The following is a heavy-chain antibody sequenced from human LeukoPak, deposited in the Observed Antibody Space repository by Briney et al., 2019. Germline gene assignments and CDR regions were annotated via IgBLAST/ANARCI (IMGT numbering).Heavy chain of an antibody. D-gene: IGHD3-22*01. J-gene: IGHJ2*01. Sequence: SETLSLTCTVSGGSMFSYYWNWIRQPPGKGLEWIGYIYSSGITNYSPSLRSRGTISVTTSRNHFSLRLTSVTAADTAIYYCARRAYYDSSGYHPTSGYFDLWGRGTLVTVSS. V-gene: IGHV4-4*08. CDR2: IYSSGIT. CDR1: GGSMFSYY. CDR3: ARRAYYDSSGYHPTSGYFDL.